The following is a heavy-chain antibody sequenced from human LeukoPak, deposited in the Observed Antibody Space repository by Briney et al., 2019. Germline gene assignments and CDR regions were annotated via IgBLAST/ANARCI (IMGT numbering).Heavy chain of an antibody. CDR3: ARLTDWFDP. CDR1: GGSISSYY. Sequence: SETLSLTCTVSGGSISSYYWSWIRQPPGKGLEWIGYIYYSGSTNYNPSLKSRVTISVDTSKNQFSLKLSSVTPADTAVYYCARLTDWFDPWGQGTLVTVSS. J-gene: IGHJ5*02. CDR2: IYYSGST. V-gene: IGHV4-59*01.